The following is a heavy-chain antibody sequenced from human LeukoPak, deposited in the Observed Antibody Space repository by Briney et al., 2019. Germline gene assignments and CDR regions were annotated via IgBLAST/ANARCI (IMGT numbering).Heavy chain of an antibody. D-gene: IGHD3-10*01. CDR3: ASSTEFTWYFDL. CDR2: ISPDRGDT. CDR1: GYTFTGYL. Sequence: GASVKVSCKASGYTFTGYLIHWVRQAPGQGLEWMGWISPDRGDTNYAPKFQGRVTMTRDTSIRTVYVEMSRLRSDDTAVYYCASSTEFTWYFDLWGRGTLVTVSS. J-gene: IGHJ2*01. V-gene: IGHV1-2*02.